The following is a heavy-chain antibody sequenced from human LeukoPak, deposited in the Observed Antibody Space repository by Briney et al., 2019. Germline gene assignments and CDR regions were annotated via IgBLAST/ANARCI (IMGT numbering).Heavy chain of an antibody. J-gene: IGHJ4*02. Sequence: PSETLSLTCAVSGGSISSSNWWSWVRQPPGKGLEWIGEIYHSGSTNYNPSLKSRVTISVGKSKNQFSLKLSSVTAADTAVYYCARERYYTSGSVHNRIDYWGQGTLVTVSS. V-gene: IGHV4-4*02. CDR3: ARERYYTSGSVHNRIDY. CDR2: IYHSGST. CDR1: GGSISSSNW. D-gene: IGHD3-10*01.